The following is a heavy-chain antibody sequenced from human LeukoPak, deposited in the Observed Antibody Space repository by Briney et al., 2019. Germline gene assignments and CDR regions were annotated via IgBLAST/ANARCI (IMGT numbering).Heavy chain of an antibody. CDR3: ARRHTHSGYEFDY. D-gene: IGHD5-12*01. J-gene: IGHJ4*02. CDR1: GYRFTSYW. V-gene: IGHV5-51*01. Sequence: GESLKISCKGSGYRFTSYWIGWVRPMPGKGLEWMGIIYPGDSDTRYSPSLQGQVTISADKSISTAYLQWSSLKASDTAMYYCARRHTHSGYEFDYWGQGTLVTVSS. CDR2: IYPGDSDT.